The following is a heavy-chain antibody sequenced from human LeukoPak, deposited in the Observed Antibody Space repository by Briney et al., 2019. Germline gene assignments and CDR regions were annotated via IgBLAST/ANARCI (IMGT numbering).Heavy chain of an antibody. V-gene: IGHV4-38-2*01. Sequence: SETLSLTCAVSGYSISSGYYWGWIRQPPGKGLDWIGSIYHSGSTYHNPSLKSRVTISVDTSKNQFSLKLSSVTAADTAVYYCARYKLGSSDYWGQGTLVTVSS. CDR1: GYSISSGYY. D-gene: IGHD6-6*01. CDR3: ARYKLGSSDY. CDR2: IYHSGST. J-gene: IGHJ4*02.